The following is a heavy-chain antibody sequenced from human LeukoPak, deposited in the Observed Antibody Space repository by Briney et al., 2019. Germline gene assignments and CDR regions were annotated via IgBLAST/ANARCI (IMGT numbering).Heavy chain of an antibody. CDR3: AKGGLDSSGWYYFDY. D-gene: IGHD6-19*01. Sequence: GGSLRLSCAASGFTFSDYYMGWIRQAPGKGLECLSYISSSGTTTYYADSVKGRFTISRDNAKNSLYLQMNSLRAEDTAVYYCAKGGLDSSGWYYFDYWGQGTLVTVSS. CDR1: GFTFSDYY. J-gene: IGHJ4*02. CDR2: ISSSGTTT. V-gene: IGHV3-11*01.